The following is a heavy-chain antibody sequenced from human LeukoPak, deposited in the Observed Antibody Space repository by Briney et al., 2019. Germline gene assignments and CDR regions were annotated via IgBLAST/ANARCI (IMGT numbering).Heavy chain of an antibody. D-gene: IGHD2-2*02. CDR1: GYSISSGYY. J-gene: IGHJ6*03. V-gene: IGHV4-38-2*02. Sequence: ASESLSLTCTVSGYSISSGYYWGWIRHPPGKGLDWIGSIYHTGSTYDNPSLKSRVTISVDTSKNQFSLKLRSVTAADTAVYYCARHTYTRLYHYYYMDVWGKGTTVTVSS. CDR2: IYHTGST. CDR3: ARHTYTRLYHYYYMDV.